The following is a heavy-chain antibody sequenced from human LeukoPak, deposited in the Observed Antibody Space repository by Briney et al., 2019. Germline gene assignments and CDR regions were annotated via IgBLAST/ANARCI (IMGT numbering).Heavy chain of an antibody. J-gene: IGHJ5*02. CDR3: ARPIEGVGAYNWFDP. D-gene: IGHD1-26*01. V-gene: IGHV1-18*01. Sequence: GASVKVSCKASRYTFTSYGISWVRQAPGQGLEWMGWISAYNGNTNYAQKFQGRVTMTRDTSISTAYMELSRLRSDDTAVYYCARPIEGVGAYNWFDPWGQGTLVTVSS. CDR2: ISAYNGNT. CDR1: RYTFTSYG.